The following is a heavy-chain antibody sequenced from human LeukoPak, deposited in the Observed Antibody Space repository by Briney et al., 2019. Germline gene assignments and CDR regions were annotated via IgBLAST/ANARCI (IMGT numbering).Heavy chain of an antibody. J-gene: IGHJ4*02. CDR3: ARGSTYYDSSGQVPFDY. Sequence: GGSLRLSCATSGFTFSSYGFHWGRQAPGKGLEWVAVISNNGGYKHYTDSVKGRFTISRDNGKNTLYLQMNSLRAEDTAVYYCARGSTYYDSSGQVPFDYWGQGTLVTVSS. CDR1: GFTFSSYG. CDR2: ISNNGGYK. D-gene: IGHD3-22*01. V-gene: IGHV3-33*01.